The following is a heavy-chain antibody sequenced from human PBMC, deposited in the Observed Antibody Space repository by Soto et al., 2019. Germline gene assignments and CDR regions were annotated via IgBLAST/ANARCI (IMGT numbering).Heavy chain of an antibody. CDR3: ARQRLLRLKPDFDI. CDR1: GGSTSDKSYF. D-gene: IGHD2-21*02. J-gene: IGHJ4*02. CDR2: MYYSGSS. V-gene: IGHV4-39*01. Sequence: SETLSLTCSVSGGSTSDKSYFWGWVRQSPGKGLEWIGSMYYSGSSYYNPSLKSRVAISVDTSKNQFSLKLRSVTAADTAVYFCARQRLLRLKPDFDIWGQGTLVTVSS.